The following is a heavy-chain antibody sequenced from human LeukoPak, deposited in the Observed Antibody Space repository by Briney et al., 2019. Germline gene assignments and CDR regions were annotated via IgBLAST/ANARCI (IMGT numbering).Heavy chain of an antibody. J-gene: IGHJ3*02. V-gene: IGHV4-59*12. Sequence: SETLSLTCTVSGGSISSYYWSWIRQPPGKGLEWIGYIYYSGSTNYNPSLKSRVTISVDTSKNQFSLKLSSVTAADTAVYYCARERLLAPGAFDIWGQGTMVTVSS. CDR3: ARERLLAPGAFDI. D-gene: IGHD2-21*02. CDR2: IYYSGST. CDR1: GGSISSYY.